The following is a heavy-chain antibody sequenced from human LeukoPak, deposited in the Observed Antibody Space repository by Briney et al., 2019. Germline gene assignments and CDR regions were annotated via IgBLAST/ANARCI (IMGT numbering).Heavy chain of an antibody. Sequence: ASVKVSCKASGYTFTSYYMHWVRRAPGQGLEWMGIINPSGGSTSYAQKFQGRVTMTRDTSTSTVYMELSSLRSEDTAVYYCARLRGHDAFDIWGQGTMVTVSS. CDR1: GYTFTSYY. CDR3: ARLRGHDAFDI. CDR2: INPSGGST. V-gene: IGHV1-46*01. J-gene: IGHJ3*02. D-gene: IGHD5-12*01.